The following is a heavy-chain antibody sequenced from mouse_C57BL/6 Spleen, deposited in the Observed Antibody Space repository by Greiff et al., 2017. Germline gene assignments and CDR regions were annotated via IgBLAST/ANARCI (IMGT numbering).Heavy chain of an antibody. J-gene: IGHJ4*01. D-gene: IGHD1-1*01. CDR2: IDPKDGGN. CDR3: SRCRSDYYDSSFYAMDY. Sequence: VQLQQPGAELVKPGASVKLSCKASGYTFSSYWMNWVKQRPGRGLEWIGRIDPKDGGNKYNGKFKSKATLTVDKTSSTAYMQFSSLTSEDSAVYYCSRCRSDYYDSSFYAMDYWGQGTSVTVSS. CDR1: GYTFSSYW. V-gene: IGHV1-72*01.